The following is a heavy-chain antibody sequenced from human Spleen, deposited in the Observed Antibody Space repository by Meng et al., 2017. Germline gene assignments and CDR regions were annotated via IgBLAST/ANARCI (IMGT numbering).Heavy chain of an antibody. D-gene: IGHD3-3*01. J-gene: IGHJ4*02. CDR2: IYYSGST. Sequence: GSLRLSCTVSRGSIGSYYWSWVRQPPGKGLEWIGYIYYSGSTNHNPSLKSRVTMSVDTSKNQFSLKLVSVTAADTAVYYCTREAYYTTFDYWGPGTLVTVSS. V-gene: IGHV4-59*12. CDR3: TREAYYTTFDY. CDR1: RGSIGSYY.